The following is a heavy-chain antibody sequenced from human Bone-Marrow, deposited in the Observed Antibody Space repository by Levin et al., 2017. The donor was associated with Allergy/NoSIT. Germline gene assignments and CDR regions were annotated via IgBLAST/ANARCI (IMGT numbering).Heavy chain of an antibody. CDR3: AKSWDIVVVPAASRAGNWFDP. V-gene: IGHV3-23*01. J-gene: IGHJ5*02. Sequence: PGGSLRLSCAASGFTFSSYAMSWVRQAPGKGLEWVSAISGSGGSTYYADSVKGRFTISRDNSKNTLYLQMNSLRAEDTAVYYCAKSWDIVVVPAASRAGNWFDPWGQGTLVTVSS. D-gene: IGHD2-2*01. CDR2: ISGSGGST. CDR1: GFTFSSYA.